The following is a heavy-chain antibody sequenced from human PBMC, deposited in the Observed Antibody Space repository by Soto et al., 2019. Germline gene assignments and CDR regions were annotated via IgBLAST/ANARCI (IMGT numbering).Heavy chain of an antibody. CDR1: GGSISSSSYY. Sequence: SETLSLTCTVSGGSISSSSYYWGWIRQPPGKGLEWIGSIYYSGSTYYNPSLKSRVTISVDTSKNQFSLKLSSVTAADTAVYYCARSFYDFWSGLDYWDQGTLVTVSS. J-gene: IGHJ4*02. CDR2: IYYSGST. D-gene: IGHD3-3*01. V-gene: IGHV4-39*01. CDR3: ARSFYDFWSGLDY.